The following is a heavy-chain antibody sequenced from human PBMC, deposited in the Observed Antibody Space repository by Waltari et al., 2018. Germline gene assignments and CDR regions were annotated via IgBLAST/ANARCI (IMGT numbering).Heavy chain of an antibody. Sequence: QVQLQESGPGLVKPSETLSLTCPVSGGSISSYYWSWIRQPAGKGLEWIGRIYTSESNNENPSLKRRVTMSVDTSKNQFSRKLSSVTAADTAVYYCARVKAVAGLFDPWGQGTLVTVSS. V-gene: IGHV4-4*07. CDR3: ARVKAVAGLFDP. J-gene: IGHJ5*02. D-gene: IGHD6-19*01. CDR2: IYTSESN. CDR1: GGSISSYY.